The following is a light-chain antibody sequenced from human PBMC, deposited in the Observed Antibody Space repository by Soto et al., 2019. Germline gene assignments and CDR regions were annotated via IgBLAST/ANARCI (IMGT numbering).Light chain of an antibody. J-gene: IGKJ3*01. CDR1: QSVSSY. CDR2: EAS. Sequence: EIVSTQSPATLSLSPGDKVTLSCRASQSVSSYLSWYQQKPGQAPRLLIYEASKRATGIPARFSGSGSGTDFTLTISSLETEDFAVYFCQQYSRWPRETFGPGTKVDIK. V-gene: IGKV3-11*01. CDR3: QQYSRWPRET.